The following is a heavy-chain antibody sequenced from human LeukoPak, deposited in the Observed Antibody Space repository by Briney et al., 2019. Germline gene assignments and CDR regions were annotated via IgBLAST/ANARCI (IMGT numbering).Heavy chain of an antibody. D-gene: IGHD3-10*01. J-gene: IGHJ6*02. CDR3: AKDTYGSGTVYYYGMDV. CDR2: ISYDGSNK. V-gene: IGHV3-30*18. CDR1: GFTFSSYG. Sequence: GGSLRLSCAASGFTFSSYGMHWVRQAPGKGLEWVAVISYDGSNKYYAVSVKGRLTSSRDNSKNTLYLQMNSLRAEDTAVYYCAKDTYGSGTVYYYGMDVWGQGTTVTVS.